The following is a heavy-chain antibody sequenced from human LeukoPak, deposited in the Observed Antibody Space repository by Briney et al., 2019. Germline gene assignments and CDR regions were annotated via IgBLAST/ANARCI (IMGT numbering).Heavy chain of an antibody. Sequence: GGSLRLSCAASGFTFSSYAMHWVRQAPGKGLEWVAVISYDGSNKYYADSVKGRFTISRDNAKNSLSLQMNSLRVEDTAVYYCARKWGCSGGSCSYYFDSWGQGTLVTVSS. J-gene: IGHJ4*02. D-gene: IGHD2-15*01. CDR1: GFTFSSYA. CDR2: ISYDGSNK. CDR3: ARKWGCSGGSCSYYFDS. V-gene: IGHV3-30*04.